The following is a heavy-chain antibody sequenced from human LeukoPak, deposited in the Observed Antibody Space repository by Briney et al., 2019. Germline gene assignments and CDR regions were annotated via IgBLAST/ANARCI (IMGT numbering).Heavy chain of an antibody. CDR1: RYTFTSYG. J-gene: IGHJ6*03. D-gene: IGHD4-17*01. CDR3: ARSFRAELTVMDYYYYMDV. CDR2: ISAYNGNT. Sequence: ASVKVSCKASRYTFTSYGISWVRHAPGQGVERMGWISAYNGNTNYAQKLQGRVTMTTDTSTSTAYMELRSLRSDDTAVYYCARSFRAELTVMDYYYYMDVWGKGTTVTVSS. V-gene: IGHV1-18*01.